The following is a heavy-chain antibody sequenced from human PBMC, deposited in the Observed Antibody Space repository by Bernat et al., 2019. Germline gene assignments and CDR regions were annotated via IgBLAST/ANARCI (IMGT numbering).Heavy chain of an antibody. CDR2: IYYSGST. CDR1: GGSISSYY. CDR3: ARERIAARSFDY. J-gene: IGHJ4*02. Sequence: QVQLQESGPGLVKPSETLSLTCTVSGGSISSYYWSRIRQPPGKGLEWIGYIYYSGSTNYNPSLKSRVTISVDTSKNQFSLKLSSVTAADTAVYYCARERIAARSFDYWGQGTLVTVSS. V-gene: IGHV4-59*01. D-gene: IGHD6-6*01.